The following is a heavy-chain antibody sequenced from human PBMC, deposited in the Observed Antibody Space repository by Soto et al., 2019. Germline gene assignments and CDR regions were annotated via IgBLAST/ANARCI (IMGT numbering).Heavy chain of an antibody. CDR1: GGMFSTSA. Sequence: QVQLVQSGGEVKQPGSSVKVSCKTSGGMFSTSAITWVRQAPGQGLEWMGGIIPILEAPKYSQKFQARVTITADDSTTTAYLEFRSLRSEDTAVYYCGRLGGSLHDLHWGQGTLVTVSS. CDR2: IIPILEAP. D-gene: IGHD3-3*01. J-gene: IGHJ4*02. CDR3: GRLGGSLHDLH. V-gene: IGHV1-69*01.